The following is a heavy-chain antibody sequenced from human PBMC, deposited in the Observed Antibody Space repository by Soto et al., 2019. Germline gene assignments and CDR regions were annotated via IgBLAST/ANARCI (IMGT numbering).Heavy chain of an antibody. J-gene: IGHJ6*02. CDR2: IYYSGST. D-gene: IGHD5-12*01. V-gene: IGHV4-59*01. Sequence: SETLSLTCTVSGGSISSYYWSWIRQPPGKGLEWIGYIYYSGSTNYNPSLKSRVTISVDTSKNQFSLKLSSVTAADTAVYYCASGYSGYDGLGSYYYYYGMDVWGQGTTVTV. CDR3: ASGYSGYDGLGSYYYYYGMDV. CDR1: GGSISSYY.